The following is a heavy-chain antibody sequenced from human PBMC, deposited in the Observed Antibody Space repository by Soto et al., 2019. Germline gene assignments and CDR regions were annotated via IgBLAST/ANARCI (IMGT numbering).Heavy chain of an antibody. CDR3: ARDLAAAAY. Sequence: ASVKVSCKASGYIFTNYYIHWVRQAPGQGLEWMAIINPLPTSGSTNYAQEFQGRVTVTRDTSTSTVYMELNSLRSDDTAVYYCARDLAAAAYWGQGTLVTVSS. CDR2: INPLPTSGST. D-gene: IGHD6-13*01. J-gene: IGHJ4*02. V-gene: IGHV1-46*01. CDR1: GYIFTNYY.